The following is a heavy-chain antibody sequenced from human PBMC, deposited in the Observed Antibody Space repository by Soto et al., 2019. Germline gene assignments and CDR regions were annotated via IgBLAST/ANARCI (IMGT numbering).Heavy chain of an antibody. D-gene: IGHD3-10*01. J-gene: IGHJ6*02. CDR2: INHSGST. Sequence: SETLSLTCAVYGGSFGGYYWSWIRQPPGKGLEWIGEINHSGSTNYNPSLKSRVTISVDTSKNQFSLKLSSVTAADTAVYYCARRGMVRGVIITRPYYYYGMDVWGQGTTVTVSS. CDR1: GGSFGGYY. V-gene: IGHV4-34*01. CDR3: ARRGMVRGVIITRPYYYYGMDV.